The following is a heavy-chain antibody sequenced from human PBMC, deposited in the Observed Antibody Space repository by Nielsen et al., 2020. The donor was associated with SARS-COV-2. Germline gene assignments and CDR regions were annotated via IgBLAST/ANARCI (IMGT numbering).Heavy chain of an antibody. CDR2: IYYSGST. Sequence: WIRQPPGKGLEWIGSIYYSGSTYYNLSLKSRVTISVDTSKNQFSLKLSSVTAADTAVYYCARHTFGEDFDRSVITLFDYWGQGTLVTVSS. J-gene: IGHJ4*02. V-gene: IGHV4-39*01. CDR3: ARHTFGEDFDRSVITLFDY. D-gene: IGHD3-22*01.